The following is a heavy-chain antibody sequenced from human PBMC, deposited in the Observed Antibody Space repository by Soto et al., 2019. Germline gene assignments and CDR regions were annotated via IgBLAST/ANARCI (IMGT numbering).Heavy chain of an antibody. CDR3: ARHGGYSSF. CDR1: GFTFNSYS. CDR2: ISSSSSYV. D-gene: IGHD6-13*01. V-gene: IGHV3-21*01. J-gene: IGHJ4*02. Sequence: EVQLVESGGGLVKPGGSLRLSCAASGFTFNSYSMNWVRQAPGNGLEWVSSISSSSSYVYYADSVKGRFTISRDNAKNSLYLEMTSLRAEDTAVYYCARHGGYSSFWGQGTLVTVSS.